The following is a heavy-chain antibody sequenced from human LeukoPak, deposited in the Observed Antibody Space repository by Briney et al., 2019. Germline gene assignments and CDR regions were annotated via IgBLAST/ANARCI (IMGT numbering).Heavy chain of an antibody. Sequence: GGSLRLSCAASGFTFSSYGMHWVRQAPGKGLEWVAFIRYDGSNKYYADSVKGRFTISRDNSKNTLYLQMSSLRAEDTAVYYCAKEPAMVRGVPDYWGQGTLVTVSS. CDR2: IRYDGSNK. D-gene: IGHD3-10*01. V-gene: IGHV3-30*02. CDR3: AKEPAMVRGVPDY. J-gene: IGHJ4*02. CDR1: GFTFSSYG.